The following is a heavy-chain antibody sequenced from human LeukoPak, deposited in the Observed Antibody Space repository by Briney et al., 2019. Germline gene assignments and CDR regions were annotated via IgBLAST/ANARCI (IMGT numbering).Heavy chain of an antibody. D-gene: IGHD3-22*01. CDR2: IYPGDSDT. V-gene: IGHV5-51*01. J-gene: IGHJ1*01. Sequence: PGGSLQISCQGSGSRFTSYWIGWARQLPGKGLEWMGIIYPGDSDTRYSPSFQGQVTISADKSISTAYLQWSSLKASDTAMYYCARNYDSSGYPADFQHWGQGTLVTVSS. CDR3: ARNYDSSGYPADFQH. CDR1: GSRFTSYW.